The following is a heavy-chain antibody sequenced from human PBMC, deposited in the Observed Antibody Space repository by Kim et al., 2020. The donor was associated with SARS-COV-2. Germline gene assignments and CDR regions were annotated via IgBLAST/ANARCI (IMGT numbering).Heavy chain of an antibody. Sequence: GGSLRLSCAASGFTFSSYAMSWVRQAPGKGLEWVSAISGSGGSTYYADSVKGRFTFSRDNSKNKLYLQMNSLSAEDPAVYYCAKISSYYDILTGYPWVYGTFGIWGQGTMVTVSS. J-gene: IGHJ3*02. CDR3: AKISSYYDILTGYPWVYGTFGI. CDR2: ISGSGGST. D-gene: IGHD3-9*01. V-gene: IGHV3-23*01. CDR1: GFTFSSYA.